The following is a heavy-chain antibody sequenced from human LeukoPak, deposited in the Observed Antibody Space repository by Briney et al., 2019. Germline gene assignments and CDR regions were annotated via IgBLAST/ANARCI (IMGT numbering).Heavy chain of an antibody. J-gene: IGHJ4*02. CDR3: AKDLLWADYFGSGSYLDY. D-gene: IGHD3-10*01. V-gene: IGHV3-9*01. Sequence: PGGSLRLSCAASGFTFNSYSMNWVRQAPGKGLEWVSGISWDSSKIDYADSVKGRFTISRDNAKNSLYLQMNSLRVEDTALSYCAKDLLWADYFGSGSYLDYWGQGILVIVSS. CDR2: ISWDSSKI. CDR1: GFTFNSYS.